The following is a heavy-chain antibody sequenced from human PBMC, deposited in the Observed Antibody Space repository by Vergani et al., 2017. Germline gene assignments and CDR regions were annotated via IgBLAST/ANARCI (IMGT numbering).Heavy chain of an antibody. CDR3: AHTATITMVRGVSPFGY. J-gene: IGHJ4*02. CDR1: GFSLSTSGVG. Sequence: QITLKESGPTLVKPTQTLTLTCTFSGFSLSTSGVGVGWIRQPPGKALEWLALIYWNDDKRYSPSLKSRLTITKDTSKNQVVLTMTNMDPVDTATYYCAHTATITMVRGVSPFGYWGQGTLVTVSS. D-gene: IGHD3-10*01. V-gene: IGHV2-5*01. CDR2: IYWNDDK.